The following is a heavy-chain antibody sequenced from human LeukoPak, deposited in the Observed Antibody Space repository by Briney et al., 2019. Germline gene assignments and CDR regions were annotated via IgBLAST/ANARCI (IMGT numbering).Heavy chain of an antibody. V-gene: IGHV3-9*01. CDR1: GFTFDDYA. Sequence: PGRSLRLSCAASGFTFDDYAMHWVRQAPGKGLEWVSGISWNSGSIGYADSVKGRFTISRDNAKNSLYLQMNSLRAEDTALYYCAKDRMHGDFGVQFDYWGQGTLVTVSS. J-gene: IGHJ4*02. CDR3: AKDRMHGDFGVQFDY. CDR2: ISWNSGSI. D-gene: IGHD4-17*01.